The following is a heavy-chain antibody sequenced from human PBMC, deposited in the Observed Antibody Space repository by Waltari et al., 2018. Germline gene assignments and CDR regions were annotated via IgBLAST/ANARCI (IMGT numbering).Heavy chain of an antibody. CDR3: ATPFYNWDDPLHS. D-gene: IGHD1-20*01. Sequence: EVQLLESGGDLVQPGGSLRLSCAASGITFTNYAINWVRLATGTGLGWVSAITGGDDTYDTDSVKGRFTISRDTSKDTVHLQMNGLRADDTAVYYCATPFYNWDDPLHSWGQGTLVTVSS. CDR2: ITGGDDT. J-gene: IGHJ4*02. V-gene: IGHV3-23*01. CDR1: GITFTNYA.